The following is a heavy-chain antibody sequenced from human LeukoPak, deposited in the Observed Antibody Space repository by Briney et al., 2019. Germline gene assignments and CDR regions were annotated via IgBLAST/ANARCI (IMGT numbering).Heavy chain of an antibody. CDR1: RITFSTXX. Sequence: GGSLRLSRAXSRITFSTXXXXXXXXXXXXXXXXVXFFXXDGSNKYHAESVNGRFTIYXXXXKDTLYLQMNSLRAEDTAVYYCASDKGTTCIDNWGQGALVTVSS. D-gene: IGHD4-17*01. CDR2: FXXDGSNK. V-gene: IGHV3-33*01. CDR3: ASDKGTTCIDN. J-gene: IGHJ4*02.